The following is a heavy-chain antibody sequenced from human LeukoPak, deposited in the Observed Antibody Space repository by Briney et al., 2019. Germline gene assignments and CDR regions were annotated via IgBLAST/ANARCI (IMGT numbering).Heavy chain of an antibody. CDR3: ARALGVYDSSGYSFDY. V-gene: IGHV1-69*04. CDR2: IIPIFGIA. CDR1: GYTFTSYY. J-gene: IGHJ4*02. Sequence: GASVKVSCKASGYTFTSYYMHWVRQAPGQGLEWMGRIIPIFGIANYAQKFQGRVTITADKSTSTAYMELSSLRSEDTAVYYCARALGVYDSSGYSFDYWGQGTLVTVSS. D-gene: IGHD3-22*01.